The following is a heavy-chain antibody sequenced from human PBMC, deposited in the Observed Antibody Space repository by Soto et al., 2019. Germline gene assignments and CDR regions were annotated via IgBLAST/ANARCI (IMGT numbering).Heavy chain of an antibody. Sequence: EVQLVESGGGLVQPGGSLRLSCAASGFTFSSYWMSWVRQAPGKGLEWVANIKQDGSEKYYVDSVKGRFTISRDNAKNSLYLKMNSLRAEDTAVDYWARESLWRYYYYYDYVYGWGKGTTGTVSS. CDR3: ARESLWRYYYYYDYVYG. V-gene: IGHV3-7*01. D-gene: IGHD2-21*01. CDR2: IKQDGSEK. J-gene: IGHJ6*03. CDR1: GFTFSSYW.